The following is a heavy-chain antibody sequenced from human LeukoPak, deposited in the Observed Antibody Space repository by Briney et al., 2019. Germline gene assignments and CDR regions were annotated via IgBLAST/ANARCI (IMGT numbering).Heavy chain of an antibody. CDR3: AKLLETYYYDSSGYHY. V-gene: IGHV3-23*01. CDR2: ISGSGGST. Sequence: GGSLRLSCAASGFTFSSYAMSWVRQAPGKGLEWVSAISGSGGSTYYADSVKGRFTISRDNSKNTLYLQMNSLRAEDTAVYYCAKLLETYYYDSSGYHYWGQGTLVTVSS. D-gene: IGHD3-22*01. CDR1: GFTFSSYA. J-gene: IGHJ4*02.